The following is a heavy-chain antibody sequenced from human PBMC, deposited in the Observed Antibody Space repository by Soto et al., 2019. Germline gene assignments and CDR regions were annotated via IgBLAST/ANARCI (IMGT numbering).Heavy chain of an antibody. Sequence: SETLSLTCTVSGGSISSYYWSWIRRPPGKGLEWIGYIYYSGSTNYNPSLKSRVTISVDTSKNQFSLKLSSVTAADTAVYYCARHLSSCSGGSCYYRWFDPWGQGTLVTVSS. CDR3: ARHLSSCSGGSCYYRWFDP. D-gene: IGHD2-15*01. CDR1: GGSISSYY. V-gene: IGHV4-59*08. CDR2: IYYSGST. J-gene: IGHJ5*02.